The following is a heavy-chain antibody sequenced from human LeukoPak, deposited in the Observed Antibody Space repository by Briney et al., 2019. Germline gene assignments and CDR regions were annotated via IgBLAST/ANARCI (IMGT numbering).Heavy chain of an antibody. Sequence: GGSLRLSCAASGFTLSSYAMHWVRQAPGKGLEWVAVISYDGSNKYYADSVKGRFTISRDNSKNTLYLQMNSLRAEDTAVYYCARDMSDYAGHGQSGPFDYWGQGTLVTVSS. V-gene: IGHV3-30*01. CDR1: GFTLSSYA. CDR3: ARDMSDYAGHGQSGPFDY. D-gene: IGHD3-16*01. CDR2: ISYDGSNK. J-gene: IGHJ4*02.